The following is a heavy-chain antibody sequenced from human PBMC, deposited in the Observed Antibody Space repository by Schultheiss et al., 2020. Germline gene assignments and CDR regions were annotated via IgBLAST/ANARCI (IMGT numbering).Heavy chain of an antibody. D-gene: IGHD3-3*01. Sequence: ASVKVSCKASGYTFTGYYMHWVRQAPGQGLEWMGWISAYNGNTNYAQKLQGRVTMTTDTSTSTAYMELRSLRSDDTAVYYCAREYDFWSGYPLDYWGQGTLVTVSS. V-gene: IGHV1-18*04. J-gene: IGHJ4*02. CDR2: ISAYNGNT. CDR1: GYTFTGYY. CDR3: AREYDFWSGYPLDY.